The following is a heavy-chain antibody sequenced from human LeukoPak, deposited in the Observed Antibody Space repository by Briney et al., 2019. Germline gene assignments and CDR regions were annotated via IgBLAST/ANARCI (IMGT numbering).Heavy chain of an antibody. J-gene: IGHJ4*02. CDR1: GGSFSGYY. CDR3: ARRGDIVATIPRYYFDY. Sequence: SETLSLTCAVYGGSFSGYYWSWIRQPPGKGLEWIGEINHSGSTNYNPSLKSRVTISVDTSKNQFSLKLSSVTAADTAVYYCARRGDIVATIPRYYFDYWGQGTLVTVSS. CDR2: INHSGST. V-gene: IGHV4-34*01. D-gene: IGHD5-12*01.